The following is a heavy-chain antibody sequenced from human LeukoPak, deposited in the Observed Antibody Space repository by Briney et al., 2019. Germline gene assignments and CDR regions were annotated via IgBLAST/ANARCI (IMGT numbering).Heavy chain of an antibody. D-gene: IGHD2-8*02. V-gene: IGHV3-11*01. J-gene: IGHJ4*02. CDR1: GFTFSDYY. CDR3: ATYRQVLLPFES. CDR2: ISNSGSTK. Sequence: PGGSLRLSCAASGFTFSDYYMSWIRQAPGKGLEWVSYISNSGSTKYYADSVKGRFTISRDNSKSTLSLQMNSLRAEDTAIYYCATYRQVLLPFESWGQGTLVTVSS.